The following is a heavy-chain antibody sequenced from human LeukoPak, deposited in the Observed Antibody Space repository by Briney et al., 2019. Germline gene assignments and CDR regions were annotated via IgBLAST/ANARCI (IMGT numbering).Heavy chain of an antibody. J-gene: IGHJ4*02. CDR3: ARGIRSPLFDY. CDR1: GYTFTHYG. Sequence: ASVKVSCKASGYTFTHYGITWVRQAPGQGLAWMGWINTYNGDTKCAQKLQGRVTMTTDTSTSTAFMELRSLRSHDSAVYYCARGIRSPLFDYWSLGTLVTVSP. D-gene: IGHD3-16*01. V-gene: IGHV1-18*01. CDR2: INTYNGDT.